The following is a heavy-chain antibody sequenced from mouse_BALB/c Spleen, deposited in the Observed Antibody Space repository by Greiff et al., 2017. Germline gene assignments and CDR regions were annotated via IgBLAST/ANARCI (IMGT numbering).Heavy chain of an antibody. CDR1: GFSLTSYG. V-gene: IGHV2-2*02. CDR2: IWSGGST. Sequence: QVQLQQSGPGLVQPSQSLSITCTVSGFSLTSYGVHWVRQSPGKGLEWLGVIWSGGSTDYNAAFISRLSISKDNSKSQVFFKMNSLQANDTAIYYCARKGRYDGYFFDYWGQGTTLTVSS. CDR3: ARKGRYDGYFFDY. J-gene: IGHJ2*01. D-gene: IGHD2-3*01.